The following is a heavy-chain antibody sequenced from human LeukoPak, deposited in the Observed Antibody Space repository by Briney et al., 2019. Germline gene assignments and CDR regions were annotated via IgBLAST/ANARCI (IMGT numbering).Heavy chain of an antibody. J-gene: IGHJ4*02. D-gene: IGHD3-22*01. CDR1: GGSISSRSHH. CDR2: IYYSGSN. Sequence: PSETLSLTCTVSGGSISSRSHHWGWIRQPPGKGLEWIGNIYYSGSNFYNPSLKGRVTISVDTSQEQFSLKLSSVTAADTAVYYCAREGWGYNDGRGSFDYWGQGTLVTVSS. CDR3: AREGWGYNDGRGSFDY. V-gene: IGHV4-39*02.